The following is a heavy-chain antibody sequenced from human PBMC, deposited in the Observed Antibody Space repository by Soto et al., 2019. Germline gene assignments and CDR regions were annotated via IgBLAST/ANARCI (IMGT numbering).Heavy chain of an antibody. J-gene: IGHJ4*02. CDR3: ARGYCSGGSCYFPSFDY. CDR1: GGSFSGYY. D-gene: IGHD2-15*01. CDR2: INHSGST. V-gene: IGHV4-34*01. Sequence: QVQLQQWGAGLLKPSETLSLTCAVYGGSFSGYYWSWIRQPPGKGLEWIGEINHSGSTNYNPSLKSRVTISVDTSKNQFSLKLSSVTAADTAVYHCARGYCSGGSCYFPSFDYWGQGTLVTVSS.